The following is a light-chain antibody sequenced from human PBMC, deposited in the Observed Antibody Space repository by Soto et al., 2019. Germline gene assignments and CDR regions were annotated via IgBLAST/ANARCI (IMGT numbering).Light chain of an antibody. CDR2: MIS. J-gene: IGKJ2*01. V-gene: IGKV2-24*01. CDR1: QSLVHGDGNTY. Sequence: DIVMTQTPLSSPVTLGQPASISCRSSQSLVHGDGNTYLSWLQQRQGQPPRLLIYMISNRFSWVPYRFSGSGAGTDFTLKISRVESDDVVVYYCMQATQPYTFGQGTKLEIK. CDR3: MQATQPYT.